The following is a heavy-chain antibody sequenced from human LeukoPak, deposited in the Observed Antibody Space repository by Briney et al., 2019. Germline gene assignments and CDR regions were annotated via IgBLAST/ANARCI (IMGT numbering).Heavy chain of an antibody. V-gene: IGHV3-23*01. CDR3: AKRGVVIRVILVGFHKEAYYFDS. CDR1: RITLSNYG. J-gene: IGHJ4*02. CDR2: ISDSGGRT. D-gene: IGHD3-22*01. Sequence: PGGSLRLSCAVSRITLSNYGMSWVRQAPGKGLEWVAGISDSGGRTKYADSVKGRFTISRDNSKNALYLQMNSLRAEDTAVYFCAKRGVVIRVILVGFHKEAYYFDSWGQGALVTVSS.